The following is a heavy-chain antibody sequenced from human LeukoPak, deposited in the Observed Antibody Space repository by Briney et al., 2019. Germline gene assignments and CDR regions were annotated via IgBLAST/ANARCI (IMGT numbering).Heavy chain of an antibody. V-gene: IGHV3-21*01. J-gene: IGHJ6*02. Sequence: GGSLRLSCAASGFTFSSYSMNWVRQAPGKGLEWVSSISSSSYIYYADSVKGRFTISRDNAKNSLYLQMNSLRAEDTAVYYCAREGAIFGVVLYGMDVWGQGTTVTVSS. CDR2: ISSSSYI. CDR3: AREGAIFGVVLYGMDV. CDR1: GFTFSSYS. D-gene: IGHD3-3*01.